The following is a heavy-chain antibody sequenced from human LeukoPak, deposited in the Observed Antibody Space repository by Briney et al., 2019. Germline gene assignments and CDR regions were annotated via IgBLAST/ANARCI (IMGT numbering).Heavy chain of an antibody. J-gene: IGHJ6*02. V-gene: IGHV4-59*08. CDR1: GGSISSYY. Sequence: SSETLSLTCTVSGGSISSYYWSWIRQPPGKGLEWIGYIYYSGSTNYNPPLKSRVTISVDTSKNQFSLKLSSVPAAATAVYYCARLPIYDFWSGYYTGSSPYYYGMDVWGQGTTVTVSS. CDR2: IYYSGST. D-gene: IGHD3-3*01. CDR3: ARLPIYDFWSGYYTGSSPYYYGMDV.